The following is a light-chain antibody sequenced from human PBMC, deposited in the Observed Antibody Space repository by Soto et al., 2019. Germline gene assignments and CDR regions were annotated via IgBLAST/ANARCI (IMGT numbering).Light chain of an antibody. V-gene: IGLV2-23*02. CDR1: SSDVGSYNL. CDR2: EVS. Sequence: QSVLTQPASVSGSPGQSITISCTGTSSDVGSYNLVSWYQQYPGKAPKLMIYEVSKRPSGVSNRFSGSKSGNTASLTISGLQAEDEADYYCCSYAGSSTNYVFGTGTKVTVL. J-gene: IGLJ1*01. CDR3: CSYAGSSTNYV.